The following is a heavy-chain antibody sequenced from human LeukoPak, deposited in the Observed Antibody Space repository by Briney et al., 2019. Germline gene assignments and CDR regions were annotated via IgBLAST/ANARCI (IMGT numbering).Heavy chain of an antibody. Sequence: GGSLRLSCAASGFIFNKYTMNWVRQAPGKGLEWVSSISPSGSYIYYADSVKGRFTISRDNAKNSLYLQMNSLRAEDTAVFYWARLAIWNLGAGGFDYWGQGTLVTVSS. D-gene: IGHD1-1*01. CDR2: ISPSGSYI. CDR1: GFIFNKYT. V-gene: IGHV3-21*01. J-gene: IGHJ4*01. CDR3: ARLAIWNLGAGGFDY.